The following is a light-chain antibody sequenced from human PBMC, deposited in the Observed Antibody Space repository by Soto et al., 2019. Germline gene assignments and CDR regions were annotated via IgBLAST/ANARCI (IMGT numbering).Light chain of an antibody. CDR3: MQALQTPWT. Sequence: DIVMTQSPLSLPVTPGEPASISCRSSQSLLHSNGYNYLNWYLQKPGQSPQVLIYLSSNRASGVPDRLSGSGSGTDFTLKISRVEAEDVGLYYCMQALQTPWTFGQGTKVEV. CDR1: QSLLHSNGYNY. V-gene: IGKV2-28*01. CDR2: LSS. J-gene: IGKJ1*01.